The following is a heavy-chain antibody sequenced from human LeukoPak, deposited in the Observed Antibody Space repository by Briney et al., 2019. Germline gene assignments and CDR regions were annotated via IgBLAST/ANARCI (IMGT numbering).Heavy chain of an antibody. V-gene: IGHV4-59*05. CDR3: GRHQSNFDI. D-gene: IGHD4-4*01. Sequence: WESLSLTCTVSGGSISSYYWSWIRQPPGKGLEWIGSIYYSGSTYYNPSLKSRVTISVDTSKNQFSLKLSSVTAADTAVYYCGRHQSNFDIWGQGTMVTVSS. CDR1: GGSISSYY. J-gene: IGHJ3*02. CDR2: IYYSGST.